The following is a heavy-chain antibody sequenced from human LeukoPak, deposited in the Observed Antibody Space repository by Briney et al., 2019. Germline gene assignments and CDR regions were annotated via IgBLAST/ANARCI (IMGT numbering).Heavy chain of an antibody. V-gene: IGHV1-69*04. J-gene: IGHJ6*02. Sequence: ASVKLSCKASGGTFSSYAISWERQAPGQGLEWMGRIIPILGIANYAQKFQGRVTITADKSTSTAYMELSSLRSEDTAVYYCARVLCSGGSCYYYYYGMDVWGQGTTVTVSS. CDR3: ARVLCSGGSCYYYYYGMDV. CDR2: IIPILGIA. D-gene: IGHD2-15*01. CDR1: GGTFSSYA.